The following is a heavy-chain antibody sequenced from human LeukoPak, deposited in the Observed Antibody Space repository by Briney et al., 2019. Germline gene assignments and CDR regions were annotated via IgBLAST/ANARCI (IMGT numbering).Heavy chain of an antibody. CDR2: IIPILGIA. CDR3: AREALYYDILTGYSYIHPDAFDI. Sequence: SVKVSCKASGGTFSSYAISWVRQAPRQGLEWMGRIIPILGIANYAQKFQGRVTITADKSTSTAYMELSSLRSEDTAVYYCAREALYYDILTGYSYIHPDAFDIWGQGTMVTVSS. CDR1: GGTFSSYA. D-gene: IGHD3-9*01. J-gene: IGHJ3*02. V-gene: IGHV1-69*04.